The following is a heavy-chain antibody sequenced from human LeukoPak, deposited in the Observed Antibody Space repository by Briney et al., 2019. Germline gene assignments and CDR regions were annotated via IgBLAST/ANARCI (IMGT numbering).Heavy chain of an antibody. V-gene: IGHV3-21*01. D-gene: IGHD7-27*01. CDR3: ARDLAWGGY. CDR1: GFTFSSYA. Sequence: GGSLRLSCAASGFTFSSYAMNWVRQAPGKGLEWVSSITSSSSSMYSADSVKGRLTISRDNAKNSLYLQMNSLRAEDTAVYYCARDLAWGGYWGQGTLVTVSS. J-gene: IGHJ4*02. CDR2: ITSSSSSM.